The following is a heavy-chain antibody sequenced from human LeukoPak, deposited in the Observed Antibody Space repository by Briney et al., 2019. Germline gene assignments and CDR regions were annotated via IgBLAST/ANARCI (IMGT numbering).Heavy chain of an antibody. CDR2: FDPEDGET. V-gene: IGHV1-24*01. Sequence: ASVKVSCKVSGYTLTELSMHWVRQAPGKGLDWMGGFDPEDGETIYAQKFQGRVTMTEDTSTDTDYIDLSSLRSEDTAVYYCATDSYDSSGYYIPAADWGQGTLVTVSS. J-gene: IGHJ4*02. D-gene: IGHD3-22*01. CDR1: GYTLTELS. CDR3: ATDSYDSSGYYIPAAD.